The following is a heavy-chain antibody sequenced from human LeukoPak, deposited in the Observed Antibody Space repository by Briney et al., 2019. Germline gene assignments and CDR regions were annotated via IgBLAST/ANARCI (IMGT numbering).Heavy chain of an antibody. Sequence: AGGSLRLSCAASGFTFSSYAMSWVRQAPGKGLEWVSAISGSGGSTYYADSVKGRFTISRDNSKNTLYLQMNSLRAEDTAVYYCAKFRGQEMVIVPAAIPNWFDPWGQGTLVTVSS. V-gene: IGHV3-23*01. J-gene: IGHJ5*02. CDR2: ISGSGGST. CDR3: AKFRGQEMVIVPAAIPNWFDP. CDR1: GFTFSSYA. D-gene: IGHD2-2*01.